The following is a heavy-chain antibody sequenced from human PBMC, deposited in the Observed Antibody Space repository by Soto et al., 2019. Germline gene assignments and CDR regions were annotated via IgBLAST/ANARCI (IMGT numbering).Heavy chain of an antibody. Sequence: VQLLESGGGLVQPGGSLRLSCAASGFTFSDYGMSWVRQAPGKGLEWVSVIRGSGGATYYADSVKGRFTISGDNSKNTLYLQMNSLRAEDTAVYYCARSRAAAATPYYFDYWGQGTLVTVSS. CDR1: GFTFSDYG. CDR3: ARSRAAAATPYYFDY. CDR2: IRGSGGAT. D-gene: IGHD6-13*01. J-gene: IGHJ4*02. V-gene: IGHV3-23*01.